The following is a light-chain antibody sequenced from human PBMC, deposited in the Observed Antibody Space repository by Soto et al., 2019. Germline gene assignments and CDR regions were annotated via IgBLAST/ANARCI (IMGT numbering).Light chain of an antibody. V-gene: IGKV3-20*01. Sequence: EIVLTQSPGTLSLSPGERATLSCRASQSVNSRYLAWYQQKAGQAPRLLIYGASSRATGIPDRFSGSGSGTDFTLTISRLEPEDFAVYYWQQYGSTPRTFGQGTKVE. CDR2: GAS. CDR3: QQYGSTPRT. J-gene: IGKJ1*01. CDR1: QSVNSRY.